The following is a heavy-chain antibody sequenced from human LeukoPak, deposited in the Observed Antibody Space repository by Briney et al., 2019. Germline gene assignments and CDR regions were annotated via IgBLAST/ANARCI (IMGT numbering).Heavy chain of an antibody. CDR3: ARGRLVYGSGSYSPRSYGMDV. CDR1: GYTFTGYY. J-gene: IGHJ6*02. V-gene: IGHV1-2*02. Sequence: GASVKVSCKASGYTFTGYYMHWVRQAPGQGLEWMGWINPNSGGTNYAQKFQGRVTMTRDTSISTAYMELSRLRSEDTAVYYCARGRLVYGSGSYSPRSYGMDVWGQGTTVTVSS. D-gene: IGHD3-10*01. CDR2: INPNSGGT.